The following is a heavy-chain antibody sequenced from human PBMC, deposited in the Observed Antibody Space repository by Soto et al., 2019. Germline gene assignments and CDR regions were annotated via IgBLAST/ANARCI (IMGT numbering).Heavy chain of an antibody. CDR1: GGSFSGYY. CDR2: INNSGST. Sequence: QVQLQQWGAGLLKPSETLSLTCAVYGGSFSGYYWSWIRQPPGKGLEWIGEINNSGSTNYNPSLKRRVTISVDTSKNPFSLKLSSVPAADTAVYYCARGRTATPPDYWGQGTLVTVSS. J-gene: IGHJ4*02. D-gene: IGHD2-15*01. CDR3: ARGRTATPPDY. V-gene: IGHV4-34*01.